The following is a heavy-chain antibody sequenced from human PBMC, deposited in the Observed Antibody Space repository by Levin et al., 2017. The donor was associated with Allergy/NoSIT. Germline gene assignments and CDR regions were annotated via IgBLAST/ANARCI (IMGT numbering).Heavy chain of an antibody. CDR2: IIPNSGGT. CDR1: GYIFTGYY. Sequence: WASVKVSCKASGYIFTGYYMHWVRQAPGQGLEWMGWIIPNSGGTNYAQKFQGRVTMTRDTSISTAYMELSRLTSDDTAVYYCARAGRSGFRGQAGGGDPWGQGTLVTVSS. V-gene: IGHV1-2*02. J-gene: IGHJ5*02. CDR3: ARAGRSGFRGQAGGGDP. D-gene: IGHD3-10*01.